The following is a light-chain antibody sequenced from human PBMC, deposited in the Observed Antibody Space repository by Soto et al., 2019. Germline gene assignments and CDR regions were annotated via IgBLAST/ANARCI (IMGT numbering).Light chain of an antibody. Sequence: EIVLTQSPGTLSLSPGERATLSCRASQSVDSTYLAWYQQKPGQAPRLLIYAASSRAAGIPDRFSGSGSGTDFTLTISRLEPEDVAIYYCQQFSSPPFFPFGQGTKVEIK. CDR3: QQFSSPPFFP. V-gene: IGKV3-20*01. CDR2: AAS. CDR1: QSVDSTY. J-gene: IGKJ2*01.